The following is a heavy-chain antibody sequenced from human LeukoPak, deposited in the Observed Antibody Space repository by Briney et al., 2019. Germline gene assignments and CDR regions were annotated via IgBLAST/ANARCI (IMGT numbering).Heavy chain of an antibody. J-gene: IGHJ6*02. Sequence: SETLSLTCTVSGDSVSSYYWNWIRQPPGKGLEWIGNIYYSGSTNYNPSLKSRVTISVDTSKNQFSLKLSSVTAADTAVYYCARDYYERTRWSGYYGMDVWGQGTTVSVSS. CDR3: ARDYYERTRWSGYYGMDV. D-gene: IGHD3-22*01. CDR1: GDSVSSYY. V-gene: IGHV4-59*02. CDR2: IYYSGST.